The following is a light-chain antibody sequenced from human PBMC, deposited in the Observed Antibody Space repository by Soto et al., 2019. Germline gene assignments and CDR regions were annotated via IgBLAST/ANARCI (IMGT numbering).Light chain of an antibody. CDR2: LGS. V-gene: IGKV2-28*01. CDR3: MQALQTPRT. J-gene: IGKJ1*01. CDR1: QSLLHSNGYNY. Sequence: DIVMTQSPLSLPVTPGEPASISCRSSQSLLHSNGYNYLDWFLQKPGQSPQLLIYLGSNRASGVADRFSGSGSGTDFTLKISRVEAEDVGVYYCMQALQTPRTCGQGTKVEIK.